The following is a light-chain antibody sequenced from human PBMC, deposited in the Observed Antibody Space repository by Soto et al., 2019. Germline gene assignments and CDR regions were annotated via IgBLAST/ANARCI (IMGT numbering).Light chain of an antibody. CDR3: QTWGAGFSVV. Sequence: QPVLTQSPSASASLGASVKLTCTLSSGHSSYAIAWHQQQPEKGPRYLMKVNSDGSHNKGDGIPDRFSGFSSGAERYLTISSLQSEDEADYYCQTWGAGFSVVFGGGTKLTFL. CDR1: SGHSSYA. J-gene: IGLJ2*01. V-gene: IGLV4-69*01. CDR2: VNSDGSH.